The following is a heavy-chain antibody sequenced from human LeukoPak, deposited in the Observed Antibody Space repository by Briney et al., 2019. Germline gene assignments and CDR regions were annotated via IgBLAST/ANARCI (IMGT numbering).Heavy chain of an antibody. CDR2: ISPTSTYI. D-gene: IGHD3-10*01. CDR1: GFTFSTFS. CDR3: ARISGSGSYYGPFDY. Sequence: PGGSLRLSCAASGFTFSTFSMNWVRQAPGKGLEWVSSISPTSTYIYYADSVKGRFTISRDNANNSLYLQMNSLRAEDTAVYYCARISGSGSYYGPFDYWGQGTLVTVSS. J-gene: IGHJ4*02. V-gene: IGHV3-21*04.